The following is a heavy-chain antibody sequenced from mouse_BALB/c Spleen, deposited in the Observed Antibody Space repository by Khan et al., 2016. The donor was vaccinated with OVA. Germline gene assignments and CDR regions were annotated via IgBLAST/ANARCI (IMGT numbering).Heavy chain of an antibody. CDR1: GFTFSSYG. Sequence: EVQLVESGGDLVKPGGSLKLSCAVSGFTFSSYGMSWCRQTLDKRLVWVATISSCGHYTYFPDSVRGRFTISRDNAKNTLYLQKSSLKSEDTAIXYCARSITTAKRDSYALDYWGQGTSVTVSS. CDR2: ISSCGHYT. V-gene: IGHV5-6*01. D-gene: IGHD1-2*01. CDR3: ARSITTAKRDSYALDY. J-gene: IGHJ4*01.